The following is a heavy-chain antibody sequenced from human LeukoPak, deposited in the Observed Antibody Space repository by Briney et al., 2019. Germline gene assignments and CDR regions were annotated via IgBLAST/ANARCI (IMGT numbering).Heavy chain of an antibody. CDR1: GFTFSGCA. V-gene: IGHV3-73*01. CDR3: TRHPDYGEYNWFDP. J-gene: IGHJ5*02. Sequence: PGGSLKLSCAASGFTFSGCAMHWVRQASGKGLEWVSRIRSKANSYATAYAASVKGRFTISRDDSKNTAYLQMNSLKTEDTAVYYCTRHPDYGEYNWFDPWGQGTLVTVSS. CDR2: IRSKANSYAT. D-gene: IGHD3-10*01.